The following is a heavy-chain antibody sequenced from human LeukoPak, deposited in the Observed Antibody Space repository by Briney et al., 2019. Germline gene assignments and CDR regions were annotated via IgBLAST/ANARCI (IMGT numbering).Heavy chain of an antibody. Sequence: GASVKVSCKASGYTFNGYYMHWVRQAPGQGLEWMGWINPNTGGTNYAQKFQGRVTMTRDTSISTVYMELSRLRSDDTAVYYCARDQGGYCNSDSCLSHFDYWGQGTLVTVSS. V-gene: IGHV1-2*02. D-gene: IGHD2-15*01. CDR2: INPNTGGT. CDR1: GYTFNGYY. J-gene: IGHJ4*02. CDR3: ARDQGGYCNSDSCLSHFDY.